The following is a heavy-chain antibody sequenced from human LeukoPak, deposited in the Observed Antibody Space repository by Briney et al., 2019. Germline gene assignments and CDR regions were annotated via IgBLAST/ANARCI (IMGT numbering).Heavy chain of an antibody. CDR3: AREGAMITFGGVIVDNFDY. CDR2: INHSGST. J-gene: IGHJ4*02. CDR1: GGSFSGYY. V-gene: IGHV4-34*01. Sequence: SETLSLTCAVYGGSFSGYYWSWIRQPPGKGLEWIGEINHSGSTNYNPSLKSRVTISVDTSKNQFSLKLSSVTAADTAVYYCAREGAMITFGGVIVDNFDYWGQGTLVTVSS. D-gene: IGHD3-16*02.